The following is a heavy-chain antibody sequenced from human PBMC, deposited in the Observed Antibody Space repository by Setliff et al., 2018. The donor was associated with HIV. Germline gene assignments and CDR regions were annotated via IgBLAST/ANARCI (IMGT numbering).Heavy chain of an antibody. D-gene: IGHD2-21*01. CDR3: ARYHIGGIQYFQH. CDR1: GGSISSYY. CDR2: IYHTGGT. V-gene: IGHV4-59*06. J-gene: IGHJ1*01. Sequence: SESLSLTCTVSGGSISSYYWSWVRQYPGRGLEWIGYIYHTGGTSYNPSLRSRLSVSLDTSRNQFSLKLTSVTAADTAIYYCARYHIGGIQYFQHWGQGALVTVSS.